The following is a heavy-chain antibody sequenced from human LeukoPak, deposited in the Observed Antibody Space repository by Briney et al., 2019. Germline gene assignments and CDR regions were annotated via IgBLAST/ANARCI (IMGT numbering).Heavy chain of an antibody. CDR3: ARDLVQLWSKDY. D-gene: IGHD5-18*01. V-gene: IGHV3-7*01. CDR2: IKQDGSEK. CDR1: GFYFSSYW. Sequence: GGSLRLSCAASGFYFSSYWMSWVRQAPGKGLEWVANIKQDGSEKYYVDSVKGRFTISRDHTKNSLYQQMNSLRAEDTAVYYCARDLVQLWSKDYWGQGTLVTVSS. J-gene: IGHJ4*02.